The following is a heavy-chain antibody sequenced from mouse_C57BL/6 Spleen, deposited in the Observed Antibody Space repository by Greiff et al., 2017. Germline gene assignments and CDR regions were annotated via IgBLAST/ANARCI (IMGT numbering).Heavy chain of an antibody. V-gene: IGHV1-53*01. D-gene: IGHD1-1*01. Sequence: QVHLQQSGTELVKPGASVKLSCKASGYTFTSYWMHWVKQRPGQGLEWIGNINPSNGGTNYNEKFKSKATLTVDKSSSTAYMQLSSLTSEDSAVYDCARWGDGSSAYAMDYWGQGTSVTVSS. CDR1: GYTFTSYW. CDR2: INPSNGGT. CDR3: ARWGDGSSAYAMDY. J-gene: IGHJ4*01.